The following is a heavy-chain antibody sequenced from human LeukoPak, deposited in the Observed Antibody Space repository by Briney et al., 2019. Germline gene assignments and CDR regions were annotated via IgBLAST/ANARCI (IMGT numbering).Heavy chain of an antibody. CDR3: ARDFPKGGELLMPYYYYMDV. CDR2: ISSSSSYI. CDR1: GFTFSSYS. D-gene: IGHD1-26*01. V-gene: IGHV3-21*01. J-gene: IGHJ6*03. Sequence: GGSLRLSCAASGFTFSSYSMNWVRQAPGKGLEWVSSISSSSSYIYYADSAKGRFTISRDNAKNSLYLQMNSLRAEDTAVYYCARDFPKGGELLMPYYYYMDVWGKGTTVTVSS.